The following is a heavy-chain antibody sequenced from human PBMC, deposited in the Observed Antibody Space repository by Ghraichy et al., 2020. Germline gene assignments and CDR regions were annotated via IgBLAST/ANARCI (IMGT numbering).Heavy chain of an antibody. D-gene: IGHD6-6*01. Sequence: SQTLSLTCTVSGGSISSYYWSWIRQPPGKGLEWIGYIYYSGSTNYNPSLKSRVTISVDTSKNQFSLKLSSVTAADTAVYYCARGTKQLRLAWGDWGQGTLVTVSS. CDR1: GGSISSYY. CDR2: IYYSGST. J-gene: IGHJ4*02. CDR3: ARGTKQLRLAWGD. V-gene: IGHV4-59*01.